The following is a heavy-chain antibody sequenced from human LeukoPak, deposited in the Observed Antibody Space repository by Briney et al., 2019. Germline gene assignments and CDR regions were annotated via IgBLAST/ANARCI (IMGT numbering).Heavy chain of an antibody. Sequence: IPSETLSLTCTVSGGSISSSSYYWGWIRQPPGKGLEWIGSIYYSGSTYYSPSLKSRVTISVGTSKNQFSLNLSSVTAADTAVYYCARLYYDSSGYYQICYFDYWGQGTLVTVSS. CDR1: GGSISSSSYY. CDR2: IYYSGST. D-gene: IGHD3-22*01. CDR3: ARLYYDSSGYYQICYFDY. V-gene: IGHV4-39*01. J-gene: IGHJ4*02.